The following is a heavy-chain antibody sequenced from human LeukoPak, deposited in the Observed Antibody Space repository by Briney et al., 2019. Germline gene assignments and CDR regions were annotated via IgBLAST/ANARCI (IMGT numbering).Heavy chain of an antibody. D-gene: IGHD3-10*01. CDR3: ARQRYYGSGSYSLNWFHP. CDR1: GGSISSSSYY. V-gene: IGHV4-39*01. Sequence: SETLSLTCTVSGGSISSSSYYWGWIRQPPGKGLEWIGSIYYSETTYYNPSLKSRVTISVDTSKDQFSLRLSSVTAADTAVYYCARQRYYGSGSYSLNWFHPWGQGTLVTVSS. CDR2: IYYSETT. J-gene: IGHJ5*02.